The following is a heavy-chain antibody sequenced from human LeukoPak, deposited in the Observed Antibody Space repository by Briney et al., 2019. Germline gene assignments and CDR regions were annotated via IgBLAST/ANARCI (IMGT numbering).Heavy chain of an antibody. Sequence: ASVKVSCKASGDSLTSFGISWVRQAPGQGLEWMGWISTYNGDTNYAQNLQGRVTMTTDTSTSTAYMDLRSLRSDDTAVYYCARDTGSSPGDYWGQGTLVTVSS. D-gene: IGHD1-26*01. CDR3: ARDTGSSPGDY. J-gene: IGHJ4*02. V-gene: IGHV1-18*01. CDR1: GDSLTSFG. CDR2: ISTYNGDT.